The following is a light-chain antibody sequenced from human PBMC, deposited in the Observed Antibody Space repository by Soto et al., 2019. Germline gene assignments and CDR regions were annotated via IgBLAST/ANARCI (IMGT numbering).Light chain of an antibody. CDR1: QYINTR. V-gene: IGKV3-15*01. Sequence: EIVLTQSPATLSSFPGDRVTLSCRASQYINTRLAWYQHRPGQAPRLLIYQTSIRATGIPARFSGSGSGTEFTLTISTLQSEDFAVYYCQQYNHWPPITFGQGTRLEIK. CDR2: QTS. J-gene: IGKJ5*01. CDR3: QQYNHWPPIT.